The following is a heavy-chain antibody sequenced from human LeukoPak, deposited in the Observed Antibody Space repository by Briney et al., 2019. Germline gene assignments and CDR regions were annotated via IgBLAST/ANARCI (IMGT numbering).Heavy chain of an antibody. Sequence: ESGPTLVNPTQTLTLTCSFSGFSITTPGVGVGWIRQPPGKTLEWLALIYWDDDKRYNPFLKNRLTIDKDTSKNQVLLTLTNMDPVDTATYYCAHRLVGSTIFDSWGQGTLVAVSS. CDR3: AHRLVGSTIFDS. V-gene: IGHV2-5*02. CDR2: IYWDDDK. CDR1: GFSITTPGVG. J-gene: IGHJ4*02. D-gene: IGHD1-26*01.